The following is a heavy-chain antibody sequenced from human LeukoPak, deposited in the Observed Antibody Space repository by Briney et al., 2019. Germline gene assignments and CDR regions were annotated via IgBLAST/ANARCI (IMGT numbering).Heavy chain of an antibody. Sequence: PGGSLRLSCAASGFTVSSNYMSWVRQAPGKGLEWVSVIYSGGSTYYADSVKGRFTISRDNSKNTLYLQMNSLRAEDTAVYYCARSHFPVVMATINYFDYWGQGTLVTVSS. D-gene: IGHD5-24*01. CDR1: GFTVSSNY. CDR3: ARSHFPVVMATINYFDY. V-gene: IGHV3-53*01. CDR2: IYSGGST. J-gene: IGHJ4*02.